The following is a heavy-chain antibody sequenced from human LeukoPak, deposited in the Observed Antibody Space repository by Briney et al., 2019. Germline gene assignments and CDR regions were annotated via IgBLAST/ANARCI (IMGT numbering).Heavy chain of an antibody. D-gene: IGHD5-18*01. J-gene: IGHJ4*02. V-gene: IGHV3-30*03. CDR2: TLHDGSNK. CDR3: ARDLRREYSYGYGDY. CDR1: GFTFSSYA. Sequence: GGSLRLSCAASGFTFSSYAMSWVRQAPGKGLEWVALTLHDGSNKYYAESVRGRFTISRDNSENTLYLQMNSLRAEDTAVYYCARDLRREYSYGYGDYWGQGTLVTVS.